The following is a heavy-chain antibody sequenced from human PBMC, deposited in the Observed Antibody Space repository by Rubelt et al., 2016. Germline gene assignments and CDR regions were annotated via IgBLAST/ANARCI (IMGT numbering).Heavy chain of an antibody. Sequence: GLEWIGSIYYSGSTYYNPSLKSRVTISVDTSKNQFSLKLSSVTAADTAVYYCARGGWLQWLWGQGTLVTVSS. J-gene: IGHJ4*02. CDR2: IYYSGST. CDR3: ARGGWLQWL. V-gene: IGHV4-39*01. D-gene: IGHD5-24*01.